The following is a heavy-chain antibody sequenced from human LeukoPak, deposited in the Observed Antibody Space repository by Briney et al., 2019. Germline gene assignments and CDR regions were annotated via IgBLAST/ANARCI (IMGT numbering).Heavy chain of an antibody. D-gene: IGHD3-9*01. CDR2: IGTAGDT. Sequence: GGSLRLSCAASGFTFSSYDMHWVRQATGKGLEWVSAIGTAGDTYYPGSVKGRFTISRENAKNSLYLQMSSLRAGDTAVYYCARGDILTGFDYWGQGTLVTVSS. CDR1: GFTFSSYD. J-gene: IGHJ4*02. CDR3: ARGDILTGFDY. V-gene: IGHV3-13*01.